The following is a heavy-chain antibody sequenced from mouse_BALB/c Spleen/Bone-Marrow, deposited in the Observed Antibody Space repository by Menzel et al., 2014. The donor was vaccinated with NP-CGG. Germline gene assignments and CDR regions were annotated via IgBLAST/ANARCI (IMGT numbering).Heavy chain of an antibody. CDR1: GDSITGGY. D-gene: IGHD2-3*01. CDR3: ATYDGYCFDY. J-gene: IGHJ2*01. Sequence: VQLQQSGPSLVKPSQTLFLTCSVTGDSITGGYWNWIRKFPGNKLEYMGYISYSGNTYYNPSLKSRISITRDTSKNQYYLQLNSVTTEDTATYYCATYDGYCFDYWGQGTTLTVSS. CDR2: ISYSGNT. V-gene: IGHV3-8*02.